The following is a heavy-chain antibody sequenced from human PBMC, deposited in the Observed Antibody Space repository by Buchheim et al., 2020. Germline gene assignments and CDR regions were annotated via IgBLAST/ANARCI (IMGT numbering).Heavy chain of an antibody. CDR3: ARDDTSDGNYDSSGFPPNFDY. Sequence: QVQLVESGGGVVQPGRSLRLSCAASGFTFSSYAMHWIRQAPGKGLEWVAVISYDGSNKYYADSVKGRFTIYRDNYKTTLYLQMNSLRAEDTAVYYCARDDTSDGNYDSSGFPPNFDYWGQGTL. V-gene: IGHV3-30*04. CDR1: GFTFSSYA. D-gene: IGHD3-22*01. J-gene: IGHJ4*02. CDR2: ISYDGSNK.